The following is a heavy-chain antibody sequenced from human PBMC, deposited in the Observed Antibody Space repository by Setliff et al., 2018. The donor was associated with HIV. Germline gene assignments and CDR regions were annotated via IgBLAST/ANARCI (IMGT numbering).Heavy chain of an antibody. D-gene: IGHD2-2*01. Sequence: VASVKVSCKASGYTFSSYDINWVRQATGQGLEWMGWMNPNSGSTGYAQKFQGRVTMTTDTSTSTAYMELRSLRSDDTAVYYCATSSRIYYYSYMDVWGKGTTVTVSS. CDR3: ATSSRIYYYSYMDV. CDR2: MNPNSGST. CDR1: GYTFSSYD. V-gene: IGHV1-8*02. J-gene: IGHJ6*03.